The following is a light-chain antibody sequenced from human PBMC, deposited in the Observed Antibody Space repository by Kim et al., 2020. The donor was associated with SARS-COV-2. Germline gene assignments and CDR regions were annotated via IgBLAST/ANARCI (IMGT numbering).Light chain of an antibody. CDR2: GAT. CDR1: NSVSNN. Sequence: SPGETDTLSRKASNSVSNNVAWYQQKPGQAPRLLIYGATTRAADVPARFSGSGYGTDFTLTISSLQSEDLAVYHCQQYDDWPPWTFGQGTKVDIK. V-gene: IGKV3-15*01. CDR3: QQYDDWPPWT. J-gene: IGKJ1*01.